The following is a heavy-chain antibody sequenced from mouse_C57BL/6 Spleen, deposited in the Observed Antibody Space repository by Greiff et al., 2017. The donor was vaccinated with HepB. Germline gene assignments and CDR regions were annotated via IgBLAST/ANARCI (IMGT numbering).Heavy chain of an antibody. Sequence: EVQRVESGAELVKPGASVKLSCTASGFNIKDYYMHWVKQRTEQGLEWIGRIDPEDGETKYAPKFQGKATITADTSSNTAYLQLSSLTSEDTAVYYCARMIYYGSSYVDWYFDVWGTGTTVTVSS. CDR2: IDPEDGET. J-gene: IGHJ1*03. V-gene: IGHV14-2*01. CDR3: ARMIYYGSSYVDWYFDV. CDR1: GFNIKDYY. D-gene: IGHD1-1*01.